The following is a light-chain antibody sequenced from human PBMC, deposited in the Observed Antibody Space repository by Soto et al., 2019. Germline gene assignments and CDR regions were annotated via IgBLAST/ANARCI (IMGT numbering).Light chain of an antibody. J-gene: IGLJ2*01. CDR3: SSYTTSSTVV. CDR2: DVS. V-gene: IGLV2-14*01. CDR1: SSDVGGYNY. Sequence: QSVPTQPASVSGSPGQSITISCTGTSSDVGGYNYVSWYQQHPGKAPKLTIYDVSNRPSGVSNRFSGSKSGNTASLTISGLQAEDEADYFCSSYTTSSTVVFGGGTKLTVL.